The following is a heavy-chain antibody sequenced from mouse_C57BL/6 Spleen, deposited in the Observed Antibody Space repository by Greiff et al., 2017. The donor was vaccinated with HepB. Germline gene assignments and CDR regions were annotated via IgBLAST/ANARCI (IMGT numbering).Heavy chain of an antibody. CDR3: ARGDYDYDGFAY. D-gene: IGHD2-4*01. J-gene: IGHJ3*01. CDR1: GFTFSSYA. CDR2: ISDGGSYT. V-gene: IGHV5-4*01. Sequence: EVQRVESGGGLVKPGGSLKLSCAASGFTFSSYAMSWVRQTPEKRLEWVATISDGGSYTYYPDNVKGRFTISRDNAKNNLYLQMSHLKSEDTAMYYCARGDYDYDGFAYWGQGTLVTVSA.